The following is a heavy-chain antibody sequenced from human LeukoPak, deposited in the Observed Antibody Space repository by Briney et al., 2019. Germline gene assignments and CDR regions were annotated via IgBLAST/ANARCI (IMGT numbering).Heavy chain of an antibody. J-gene: IGHJ4*02. CDR1: GFTFSSHS. CDR3: ATSTVAKYDY. Sequence: PGGSLRLSCAASGFTFSSHSMNWVRQAPGKGLEWVSYISSSSSTIYYADSVKGRFTISRDNSKNTLYLQMNSLRAEDTALYYCATSTVAKYDYWGQGTLVAVSS. CDR2: ISSSSSTI. V-gene: IGHV3-48*01. D-gene: IGHD4-11*01.